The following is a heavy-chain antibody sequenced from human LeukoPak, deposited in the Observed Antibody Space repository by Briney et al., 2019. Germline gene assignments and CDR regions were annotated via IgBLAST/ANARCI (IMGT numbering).Heavy chain of an antibody. CDR1: GGSFSGYY. V-gene: IGHV4-34*01. CDR3: ARDSDSGDFDY. J-gene: IGHJ4*02. D-gene: IGHD2-15*01. CDR2: INHSGST. Sequence: SETLSLTCAVYGGSFSGYYWSWIRQPPGKGLEWIGEINHSGSTNYNPSLKSRVTMSVDTSKNQFSLKLSSVTAADTAVYYCARDSDSGDFDYWGQGTLVTVSS.